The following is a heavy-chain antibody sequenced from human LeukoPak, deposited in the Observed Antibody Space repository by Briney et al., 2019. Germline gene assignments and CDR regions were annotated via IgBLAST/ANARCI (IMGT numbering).Heavy chain of an antibody. CDR2: ISSSSSDI. D-gene: IGHD5-24*01. Sequence: GGSLGLSCAASGFSLISYSMNWVRQAPGKGLEWVSSISSSSSDIYYADSVKGRFTISRDNAKNSLYLQMNSLRAEDTAIYYCARDGDGLKPLDYWGQGTLVIVSS. CDR3: ARDGDGLKPLDY. CDR1: GFSLISYS. J-gene: IGHJ4*02. V-gene: IGHV3-21*01.